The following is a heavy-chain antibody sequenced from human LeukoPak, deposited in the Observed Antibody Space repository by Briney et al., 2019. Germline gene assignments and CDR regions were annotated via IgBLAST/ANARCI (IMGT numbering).Heavy chain of an antibody. J-gene: IGHJ5*02. Sequence: SGTLSPTCAVSGGSISSSNWWSWVRQPPGKGLEWIGEIYHSGSTNYNPSLKSRVTISVDTSKNQFSLKLSSVTAADTAVYYCARGLSGNWFDPWGQGTLVTVSS. V-gene: IGHV4-4*02. CDR2: IYHSGST. D-gene: IGHD5/OR15-5a*01. CDR1: GGSISSSNW. CDR3: ARGLSGNWFDP.